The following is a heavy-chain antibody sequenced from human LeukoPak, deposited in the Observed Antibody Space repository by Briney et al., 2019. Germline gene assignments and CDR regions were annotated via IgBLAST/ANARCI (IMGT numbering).Heavy chain of an antibody. CDR1: GGSFSGYY. V-gene: IGHV4-34*01. CDR2: INHSGST. CDR3: ARGGFKDIVASWASYYYYGMDV. Sequence: PSETLSLTCAVYGGSFSGYYWSWIRQPPGKGPEWIGEINHSGSTNYNPSLKSRVTISVDTSKNQFSLKLSSVTAADTAVYYCARGGFKDIVASWASYYYYGMDVWGQGTTVTVSS. D-gene: IGHD5-12*01. J-gene: IGHJ6*02.